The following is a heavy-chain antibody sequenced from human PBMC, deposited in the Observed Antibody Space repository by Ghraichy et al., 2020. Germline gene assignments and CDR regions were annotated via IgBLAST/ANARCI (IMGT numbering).Heavy chain of an antibody. CDR1: GYSFTSYW. CDR3: ARSWSPIANYYFDY. CDR2: IYPGDSET. J-gene: IGHJ4*02. D-gene: IGHD1-1*01. V-gene: IGHV5-51*01. Sequence: GESLNISCKGSGYSFTSYWIGWVRKMPGKVLEWMGIIYPGDSETRYSPSFQGQVTISADESITTAYLQWGSLKASDTAMYYCARSWSPIANYYFDYWGQGTLVTVSS.